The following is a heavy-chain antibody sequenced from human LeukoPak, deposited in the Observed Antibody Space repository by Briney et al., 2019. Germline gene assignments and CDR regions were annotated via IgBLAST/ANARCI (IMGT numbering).Heavy chain of an antibody. CDR3: VRDWEGFNFDI. CDR1: DGSVSSYY. V-gene: IGHV4-59*02. J-gene: IGHJ3*02. CDR2: IHNSGST. D-gene: IGHD1-26*01. Sequence: SETLSLTCTVSDGSVSSYYWSWIRQPPGEGLEWIAYIHNSGSTNYNPSLKSRATIAVDTSKNQFSLKLSSVTAADTAMYYCVRDWEGFNFDIWGQGTVVTVSS.